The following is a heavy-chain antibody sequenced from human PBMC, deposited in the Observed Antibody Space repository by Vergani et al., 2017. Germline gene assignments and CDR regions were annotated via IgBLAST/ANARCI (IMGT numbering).Heavy chain of an antibody. D-gene: IGHD6-6*01. Sequence: QVQLVQSGAEVKKPGSSVKVSCKASGGTFSSYTISWVRQAPGQGLEWMGGFDPEDGETIYAQKFQGRVTMTEDTSTDTAYMELSSLRSEDTAVYYCATFSARSTYYYYGMDVWGQGTTVTVSS. V-gene: IGHV1-24*01. CDR3: ATFSARSTYYYYGMDV. CDR1: GGTFSSYT. CDR2: FDPEDGET. J-gene: IGHJ6*02.